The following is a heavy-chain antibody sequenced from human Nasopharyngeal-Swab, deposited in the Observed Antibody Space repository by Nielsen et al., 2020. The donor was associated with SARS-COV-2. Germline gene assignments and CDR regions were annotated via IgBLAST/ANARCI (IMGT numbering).Heavy chain of an antibody. CDR1: GESMRRFW. D-gene: IGHD4-23*01. CDR2: ISATGTT. V-gene: IGHV4-4*08. CDR3: ATDLDHFGGENRFDS. Sequence: SKTLSLTCIVSGESMRRFWWSWIRQAPGKGLEWVGYISATGTTTYNPSLKSRDTIFIDSSRRQFSLRLSSVTAADTAVYYCATDLDHFGGENRFDSWGQGTLVTVSS. J-gene: IGHJ4*02.